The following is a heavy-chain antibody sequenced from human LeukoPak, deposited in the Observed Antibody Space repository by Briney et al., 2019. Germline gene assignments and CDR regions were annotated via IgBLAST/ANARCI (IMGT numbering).Heavy chain of an antibody. CDR3: VRGQDMDGNWHDAFGI. D-gene: IGHD4-23*01. CDR1: GFTFSSYW. Sequence: PGGSLRLSCAASGFTFSSYWMNWVRQAPGKGLEWVANIKQDGSEKYYVDSVKGRFTISRDNAKNSLYLQMNSLRAEDTAVYYCVRGQDMDGNWHDAFGIWGQGTMVTVSS. CDR2: IKQDGSEK. V-gene: IGHV3-7*01. J-gene: IGHJ3*02.